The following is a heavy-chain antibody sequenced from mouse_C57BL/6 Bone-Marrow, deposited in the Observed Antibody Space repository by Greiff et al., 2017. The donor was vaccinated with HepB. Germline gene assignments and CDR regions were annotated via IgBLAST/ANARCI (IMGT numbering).Heavy chain of an antibody. Sequence: EVKLMESEGGLVQPGSSMKLSCTASGFTFSDYYMAWVRPVPEKGLEWVANINYDGSSTYYLDSLKSRFIISRDNAKNLLYLQMSSLQSEDTATYYCARDLDYFDYWGQGTTLTVSS. CDR3: ARDLDYFDY. CDR1: GFTFSDYY. CDR2: INYDGSST. J-gene: IGHJ2*01. V-gene: IGHV5-16*01.